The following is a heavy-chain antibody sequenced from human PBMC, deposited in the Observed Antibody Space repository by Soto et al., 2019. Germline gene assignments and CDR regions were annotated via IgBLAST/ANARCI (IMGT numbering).Heavy chain of an antibody. Sequence: QVPLVQSGAEVKKPGASVKVSCKASGYTFTGYYMHWVRQAPGQGLEWMGWINPNSGGTNYAQKFQGWVTMTRDTSISTAYMELSRLRSDDTAVYYCARGTAIVVVVAASYAFDIWGQGTMVTVSS. D-gene: IGHD2-15*01. J-gene: IGHJ3*02. CDR2: INPNSGGT. CDR3: ARGTAIVVVVAASYAFDI. V-gene: IGHV1-2*04. CDR1: GYTFTGYY.